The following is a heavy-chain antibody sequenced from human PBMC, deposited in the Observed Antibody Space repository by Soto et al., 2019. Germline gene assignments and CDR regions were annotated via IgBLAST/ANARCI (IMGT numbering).Heavy chain of an antibody. CDR3: ARWRARLGAEINRRMDAFDI. D-gene: IGHD7-27*01. CDR2: INHSGST. Sequence: PSATLSLTCAVYGGSFSGYYWSWIRQPPGKGLEWIGEINHSGSTYSNPSLKSRVPISVDTSKNQFSLKLSSVTAADTAVYYCARWRARLGAEINRRMDAFDIWGQGTMVTVSS. J-gene: IGHJ3*02. V-gene: IGHV4-34*01. CDR1: GGSFSGYY.